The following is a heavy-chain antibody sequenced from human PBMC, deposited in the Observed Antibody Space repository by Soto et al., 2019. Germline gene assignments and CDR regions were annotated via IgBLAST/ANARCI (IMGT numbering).Heavy chain of an antibody. Sequence: ASETLSLTCTVSGGSVSSYYWSWIRQPPGKGLEWIGYIYYSGSTNYNPSLKSRVTISVDTSKNQFSLKLSSVTAADTAVYYCARDLYGSGSYPSRWFDPWGQGTLVTVSS. V-gene: IGHV4-59*02. CDR3: ARDLYGSGSYPSRWFDP. J-gene: IGHJ5*02. CDR1: GGSVSSYY. D-gene: IGHD3-10*01. CDR2: IYYSGST.